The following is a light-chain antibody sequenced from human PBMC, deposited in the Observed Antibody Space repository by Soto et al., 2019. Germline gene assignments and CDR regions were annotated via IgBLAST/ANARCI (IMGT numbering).Light chain of an antibody. CDR1: SSDVGGYNY. V-gene: IGLV2-14*01. J-gene: IGLJ2*01. CDR2: EVS. CDR3: SSYTSSSTLGVL. Sequence: QSALTQPASVSGSPGQSITISCTGTSSDVGGYNYVSWYQQHPGKAPKLMIYEVSNRPSGVSSRFSGSKSGNTASLSISGLQAEDEADYYCSSYTSSSTLGVLFGGGTKLTVL.